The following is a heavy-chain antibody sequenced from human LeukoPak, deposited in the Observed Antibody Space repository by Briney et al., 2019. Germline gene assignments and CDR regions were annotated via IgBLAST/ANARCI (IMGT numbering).Heavy chain of an antibody. CDR2: IHADGGRT. Sequence: GGSLRLSSAASGFAFADCAMHWVRQIPGKGLECVAHIHADGGRTFYADSVKGRFTVFRDNAKNSLFLQMDSLTSDDTAFYYCSTWAFYHGLDVWGQGATVIVSS. V-gene: IGHV3-43*02. CDR1: GFAFADCA. J-gene: IGHJ6*02. CDR3: STWAFYHGLDV. D-gene: IGHD2/OR15-2a*01.